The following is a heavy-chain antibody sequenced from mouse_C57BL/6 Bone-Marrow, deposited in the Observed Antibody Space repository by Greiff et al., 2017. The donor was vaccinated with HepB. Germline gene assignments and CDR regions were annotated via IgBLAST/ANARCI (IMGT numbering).Heavy chain of an antibody. J-gene: IGHJ1*03. Sequence: QVQLQQPGAELVKPGASVKLSCKASGYTCTSYWMQWVKQRPGQGLEWIGEIDPSDSYTNYNQKFKGKATLTVDTSSSTAYMQLSSLTSEDSAVYYCARLYYGSSRYWYFDVWGTGTTVTVSS. V-gene: IGHV1-50*01. CDR1: GYTCTSYW. CDR3: ARLYYGSSRYWYFDV. D-gene: IGHD1-1*01. CDR2: IDPSDSYT.